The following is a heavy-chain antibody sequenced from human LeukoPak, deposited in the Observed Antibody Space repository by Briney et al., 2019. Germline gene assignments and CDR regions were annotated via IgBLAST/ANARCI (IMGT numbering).Heavy chain of an antibody. J-gene: IGHJ4*02. CDR3: ARRGAAGTYYFDY. CDR1: GFTFSSYA. V-gene: IGHV3-23*01. Sequence: GGSLRLSCAASGFTFSSYAMGWVRQAPGKGLEWVSAISGSGGGTYYADSVKGRFTISRDNSKNTLYLQTTSLRAEDTALYYCARRGAAGTYYFDYWGQGTLVTVSS. D-gene: IGHD6-13*01. CDR2: ISGSGGGT.